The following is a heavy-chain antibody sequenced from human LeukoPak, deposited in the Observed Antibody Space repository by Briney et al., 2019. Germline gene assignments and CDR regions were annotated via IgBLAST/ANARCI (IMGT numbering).Heavy chain of an antibody. V-gene: IGHV1-69*06. D-gene: IGHD6-13*01. J-gene: IGHJ4*02. CDR2: IIPIFGTA. Sequence: GASVKVSCKASGYTFTSYAMNWVRQAPGQGLEWMGGIIPIFGTANYAQKFQGRVTITADKSTSTAYMELSSLRSEDTAVYYCVRSYSSWSYYFDYWGQGTLVTVSS. CDR1: GYTFTSYA. CDR3: VRSYSSWSYYFDY.